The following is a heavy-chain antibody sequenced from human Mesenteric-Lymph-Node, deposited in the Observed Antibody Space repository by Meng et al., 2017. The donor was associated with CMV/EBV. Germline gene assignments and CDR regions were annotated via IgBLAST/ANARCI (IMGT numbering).Heavy chain of an antibody. D-gene: IGHD5-24*01. V-gene: IGHV1-18*01. J-gene: IGHJ3*02. CDR1: CYTFTSYG. Sequence: ASVKVSCKASCYTFTSYGISWVRQAPGQGLEWMGWISAYNGNTNYAQKLQGRVTMTTDTSTSTAYMELSSLRSEDTAVYYCARGLPRWLQLGDAFDIWGQGAMVTVSS. CDR3: ARGLPRWLQLGDAFDI. CDR2: ISAYNGNT.